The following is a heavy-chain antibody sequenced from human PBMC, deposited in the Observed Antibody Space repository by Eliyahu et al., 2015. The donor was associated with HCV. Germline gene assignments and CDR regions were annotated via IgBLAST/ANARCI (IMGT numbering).Heavy chain of an antibody. Sequence: EVQLLESGGGLVQPGGSLRLSCAASGFXFXSYAXXWVRQAPGKGLEWVSAISGSGGSTYYADSVKGRFTISRDNSKNTLYLQMNSLRAEDTAVYYCAKAPAVTVRGALEDVWGQGTTVTVSS. CDR1: GFXFXSYA. CDR2: ISGSGGST. CDR3: AKAPAVTVRGALEDV. V-gene: IGHV3-23*01. D-gene: IGHD3-10*01. J-gene: IGHJ6*02.